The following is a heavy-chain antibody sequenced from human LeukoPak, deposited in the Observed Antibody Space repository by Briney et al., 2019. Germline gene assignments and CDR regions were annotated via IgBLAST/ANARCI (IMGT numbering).Heavy chain of an antibody. Sequence: PSETLSLTCTVSGGSISSGSYYWSWIRQPAGKGLEWIGRIYTSGSTNYNPSLKSRVTISVDTSKNQFSLKLSSVTAADTAVYYCARTGRTLRWKQLVPYYFDYWGQGTLVTVSS. J-gene: IGHJ4*02. CDR2: IYTSGST. CDR3: ARTGRTLRWKQLVPYYFDY. CDR1: GGSISSGSYY. V-gene: IGHV4-61*02. D-gene: IGHD6-13*01.